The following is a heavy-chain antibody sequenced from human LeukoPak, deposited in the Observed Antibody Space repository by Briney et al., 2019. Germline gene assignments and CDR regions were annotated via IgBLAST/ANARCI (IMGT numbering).Heavy chain of an antibody. D-gene: IGHD4-17*01. CDR3: ARRLRFGYMDV. CDR2: INPYNDIT. CDR1: GYTFTASG. V-gene: IGHV1-8*02. Sequence: GASVKVSCKASGYTFTASGLCWVRQAPGQGLEWMGWINPYNDITDYAQTFKGRVTMTRNTSISTAYMELSSLRSEDTAVYYCARRLRFGYMDVWGKGTTVTISS. J-gene: IGHJ6*03.